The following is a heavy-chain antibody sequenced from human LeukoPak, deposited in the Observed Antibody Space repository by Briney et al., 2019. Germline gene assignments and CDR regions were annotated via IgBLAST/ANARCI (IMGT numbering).Heavy chain of an antibody. CDR3: ARDQDDFWSGYPRDYYGMDV. Sequence: ASVKVSCKASGYTFTSYGISWVRQAPGQGLEWMGWISAYNGNTNYAQKLQVRVTMTTDTSTSTAYMELRSLRSDDTAVYYCARDQDDFWSGYPRDYYGMDVWGQGTTVTVSS. J-gene: IGHJ6*02. CDR2: ISAYNGNT. CDR1: GYTFTSYG. D-gene: IGHD3-3*01. V-gene: IGHV1-18*01.